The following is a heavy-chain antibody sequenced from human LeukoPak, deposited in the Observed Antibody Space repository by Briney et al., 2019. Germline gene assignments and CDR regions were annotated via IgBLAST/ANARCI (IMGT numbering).Heavy chain of an antibody. CDR3: ALGGYSSGWYYFDY. D-gene: IGHD6-19*01. Sequence: PGGSLRLSCAASGYTLKSQCIHWVRQAPGKGLEWVAVIWYDGNNKYYADSVKDRFTISRDNSKNTLYLQMNSLRAEDTAVYYCALGGYSSGWYYFDYWGQGTLVTVSS. J-gene: IGHJ4*02. CDR2: IWYDGNNK. CDR1: GYTLKSQC. V-gene: IGHV3-33*01.